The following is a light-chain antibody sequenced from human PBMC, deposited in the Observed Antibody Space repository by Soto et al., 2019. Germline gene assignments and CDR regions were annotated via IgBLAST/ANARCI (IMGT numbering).Light chain of an antibody. CDR3: SSYTSSGTYV. Sequence: QSALTQPASVSGSPGQSIAISCTGTNSDVGDYNYVSWYQKHPDKATKLMIYEVSNRPSGVSSRFSGSKSGDTASLTISGLQAEDEADYYCSSYTSSGTYVFGTGTKLTVL. J-gene: IGLJ1*01. CDR2: EVS. V-gene: IGLV2-14*01. CDR1: NSDVGDYNY.